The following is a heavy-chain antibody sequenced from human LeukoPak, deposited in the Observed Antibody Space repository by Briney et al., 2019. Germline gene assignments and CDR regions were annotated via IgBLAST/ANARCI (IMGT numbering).Heavy chain of an antibody. CDR1: GYTFTSFG. V-gene: IGHV1-18*01. Sequence: ASVKVSCKASGYTFTSFGISWVRQAPGQGLEWMGWISAYNGNINYAQKLQGRVTMTTDTSTSTAYMELRSLRSDDTAVYYCARNFPRRYCSSTSCLEGNWFDPWGQGTLVTVSS. CDR2: ISAYNGNI. CDR3: ARNFPRRYCSSTSCLEGNWFDP. J-gene: IGHJ5*02. D-gene: IGHD2-2*01.